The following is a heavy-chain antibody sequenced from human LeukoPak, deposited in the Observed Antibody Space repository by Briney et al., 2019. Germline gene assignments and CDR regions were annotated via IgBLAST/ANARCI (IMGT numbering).Heavy chain of an antibody. CDR1: GGSISSYY. J-gene: IGHJ4*02. D-gene: IGHD3-10*01. CDR3: ARGRSTMVRGLIRGHDNDY. V-gene: IGHV4-4*07. Sequence: PSETLSLTCTVSGGSISSYYWSWIRQPAGKGLEWIGRIYTSGSTNYNPSLKSRVTISVDTSKNQFSLKLSSVTAADTAVYYCARGRSTMVRGLIRGHDNDYWGQGTLVTVSS. CDR2: IYTSGST.